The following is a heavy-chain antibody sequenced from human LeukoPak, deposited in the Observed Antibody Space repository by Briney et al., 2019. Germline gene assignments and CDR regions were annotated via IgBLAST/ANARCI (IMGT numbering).Heavy chain of an antibody. D-gene: IGHD5-18*01. J-gene: IGHJ2*01. CDR3: ARDQALQLWSEWYFDL. Sequence: SVKVSCKASGGTFSSYAISWVRQAPGQGLEWMGGTIPIFGTANYAQKFQGRVTITADESTSTAYMELSSLRSEDTAVYYCARDQALQLWSEWYFDLWGRGTLVTVSS. CDR1: GGTFSSYA. V-gene: IGHV1-69*13. CDR2: TIPIFGTA.